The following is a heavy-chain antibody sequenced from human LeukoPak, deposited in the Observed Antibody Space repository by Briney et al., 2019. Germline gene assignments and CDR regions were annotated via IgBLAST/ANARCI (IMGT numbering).Heavy chain of an antibody. J-gene: IGHJ4*02. Sequence: PGGSLRLSCAASGFTFSSYSMNWVRQAPGKGLEWVSSISSSSSYIYYADSVKGRFTISRDNAKNSLYLQMNSLRAEDTAVYYCARDHPTVGYSYGPYFDYWGQGTLVTVSS. CDR3: ARDHPTVGYSYGPYFDY. D-gene: IGHD5-18*01. CDR1: GFTFSSYS. V-gene: IGHV3-21*01. CDR2: ISSSSSYI.